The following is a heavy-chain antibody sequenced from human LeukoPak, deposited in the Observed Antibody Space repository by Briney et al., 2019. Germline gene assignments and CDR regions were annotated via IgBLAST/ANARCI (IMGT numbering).Heavy chain of an antibody. Sequence: PGGSLRLSCAASGFTFSSYSMNWVRQAPGKGLEWVSSISSSSSYIYYADSVKGRFTISRDNAKNSLYLQMNSLRAEDTAVYYCARGPYSSSWYGWYWGQGTLVTVSS. CDR1: GFTFSSYS. J-gene: IGHJ4*02. V-gene: IGHV3-21*01. CDR3: ARGPYSSSWYGWY. CDR2: ISSSSSYI. D-gene: IGHD6-13*01.